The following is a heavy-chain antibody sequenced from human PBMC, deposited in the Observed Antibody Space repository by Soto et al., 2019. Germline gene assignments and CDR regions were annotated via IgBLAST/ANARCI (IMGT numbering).Heavy chain of an antibody. CDR1: GGSISSSNW. V-gene: IGHV4-4*02. D-gene: IGHD2-15*01. J-gene: IGHJ5*02. CDR3: ARGGYCSGGSCYGRWFDP. Sequence: PSETLSLTCAVSGGSISSSNWWSWVRQPPGKGLEWIGEIYHSGSTNYNPSLKSRVTISVDKSKNQFSLKLSSVTAADTAVYYCARGGYCSGGSCYGRWFDPWGQGTLVTVSS. CDR2: IYHSGST.